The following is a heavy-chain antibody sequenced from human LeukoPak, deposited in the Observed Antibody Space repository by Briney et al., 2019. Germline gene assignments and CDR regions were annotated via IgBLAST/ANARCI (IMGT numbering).Heavy chain of an antibody. CDR3: VRGPRYYDDSGFHYGVFDI. CDR2: ISGSGGST. Sequence: GGSLRLSCAASGFTFSSYGMSWVRQAPGEGLEWVSAISGSGGSTYYADSVKGRFTISRDNSKNTLSLQMNSLTADDTAVYYCVRGPRYYDDSGFHYGVFDIWGQGTVVTVSS. CDR1: GFTFSSYG. V-gene: IGHV3-23*01. D-gene: IGHD3-22*01. J-gene: IGHJ3*02.